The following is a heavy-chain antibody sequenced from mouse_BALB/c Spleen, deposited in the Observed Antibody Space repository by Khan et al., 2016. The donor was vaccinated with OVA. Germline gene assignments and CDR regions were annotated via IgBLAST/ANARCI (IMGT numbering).Heavy chain of an antibody. J-gene: IGHJ3*01. Sequence: QVQLQQSGAELAKPGASVKMSCKASGYTFTTYWMHWVKKRPGQGLEWIGYIDPSTGYIEYNQKFKDKATLTTDKSSPTAFMQLSSLTSEDSAVYYCARRGLYVIFVYWGQGTLVTVSA. CDR1: GYTFTTYW. V-gene: IGHV1-7*01. D-gene: IGHD2-12*01. CDR2: IDPSTGYI. CDR3: ARRGLYVIFVY.